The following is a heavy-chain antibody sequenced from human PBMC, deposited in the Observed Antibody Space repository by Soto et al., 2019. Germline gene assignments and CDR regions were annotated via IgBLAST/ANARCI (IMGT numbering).Heavy chain of an antibody. CDR3: ARGKTSGYDWSQFDY. Sequence: PGGSLRLSCAASGFTFSDYYMSWIRQAPGKGLEWVSYISSSGSTIYYADSVKGRFTISRDNAKNSLYLQMNSLRAEDTAVYYCARGKTSGYDWSQFDYWGQGTLVTVST. CDR1: GFTFSDYY. V-gene: IGHV3-11*01. J-gene: IGHJ4*02. CDR2: ISSSGSTI. D-gene: IGHD5-12*01.